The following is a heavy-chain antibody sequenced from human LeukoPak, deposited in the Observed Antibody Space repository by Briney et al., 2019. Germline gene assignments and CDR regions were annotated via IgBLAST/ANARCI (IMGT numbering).Heavy chain of an antibody. CDR3: VGDQVDNTGYLR. J-gene: IGHJ4*02. D-gene: IGHD3-22*01. CDR2: IIPIFGTA. CDR1: GGTFSSYA. Sequence: GASVKVSCKASGGTFSSYAISWVRQAPGQGLEWMGGIIPIFGTANYAQKFQGRVTITADESTSTAYMELSSLRSEDTAVYYCVGDQVDNTGYLRWGQGTRVTVSA. V-gene: IGHV1-69*01.